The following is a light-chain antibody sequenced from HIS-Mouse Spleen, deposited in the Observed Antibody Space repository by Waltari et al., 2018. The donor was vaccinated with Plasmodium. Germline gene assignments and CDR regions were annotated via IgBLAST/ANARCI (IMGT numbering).Light chain of an antibody. Sequence: EIVMTQSPATLYVSPGERATLSCRASQSVSSNFAWYQHKPGQAPRLLIYVASTRATGIPARFSGSRSGTEFTLTISSLQSEDFAVYYCQQYNNWSFTFSPGTKVDIK. CDR1: QSVSSN. J-gene: IGKJ3*01. V-gene: IGKV3-15*01. CDR2: VAS. CDR3: QQYNNWSFT.